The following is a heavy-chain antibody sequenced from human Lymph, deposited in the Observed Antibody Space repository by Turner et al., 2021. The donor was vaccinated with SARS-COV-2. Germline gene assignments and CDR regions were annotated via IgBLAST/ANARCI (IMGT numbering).Heavy chain of an antibody. CDR3: AWALYYYYGMDV. CDR1: GFTFISYG. CDR2: ISYDGGHK. Sequence: QVQLVESGGGVVQPGRSLRLSCAASGFTFISYGMHWVRQAPGKGLEWVAVISYDGGHKSYADFVKGRFAISRDNSKNTLYLQMISLRAEDTAVYYCAWALYYYYGMDVWGQGTTVTVSS. J-gene: IGHJ6*02. V-gene: IGHV3-30*03.